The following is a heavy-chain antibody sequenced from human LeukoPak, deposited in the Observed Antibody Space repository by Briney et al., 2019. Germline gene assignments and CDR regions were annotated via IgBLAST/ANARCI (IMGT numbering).Heavy chain of an antibody. CDR1: GYSFTTHW. Sequence: GESLKISCKGSGYSFTTHWIGWGRQMPGKGLEWMGIIFPGDSETTYNPSFQGRVTISADKSINTAYLHWSTLKASDSAIYYCATSESQTRFDYWGQGTLVTVSS. CDR2: IFPGDSET. CDR3: ATSESQTRFDY. D-gene: IGHD1/OR15-1a*01. J-gene: IGHJ4*02. V-gene: IGHV5-51*01.